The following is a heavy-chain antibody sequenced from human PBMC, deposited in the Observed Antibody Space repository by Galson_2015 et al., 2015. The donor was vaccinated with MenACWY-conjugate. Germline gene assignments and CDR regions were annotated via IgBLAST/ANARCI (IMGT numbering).Heavy chain of an antibody. CDR2: IKADGSFS. CDR1: GFTFNNYW. J-gene: IGHJ4*02. V-gene: IGHV3-74*01. CDR3: ARDTNWSFDS. Sequence: SLRLSCAASGFTFNNYWMHWVRQPPGKGLEWISYIKADGSFSNYADSVKGRFTISTDNAKNMVYLQMDGLGDEDTAVYFCARDTNWSFDSSGQATLGTVSS. D-gene: IGHD1-1*01.